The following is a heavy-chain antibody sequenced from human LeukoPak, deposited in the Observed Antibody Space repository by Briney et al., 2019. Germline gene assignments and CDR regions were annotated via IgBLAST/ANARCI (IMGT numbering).Heavy chain of an antibody. D-gene: IGHD5-24*01. Sequence: SETLSLTCAVYGGSFSGYYWSWIRQPPGKRLEWIGEINHSGSTNYNPSLKSRVTISVDTSKNQFSLKLSSVTAADTAVYYCARHFVSRGMATNFFDYWGQGTLVTVSS. CDR1: GGSFSGYY. CDR2: INHSGST. CDR3: ARHFVSRGMATNFFDY. V-gene: IGHV4-34*01. J-gene: IGHJ4*02.